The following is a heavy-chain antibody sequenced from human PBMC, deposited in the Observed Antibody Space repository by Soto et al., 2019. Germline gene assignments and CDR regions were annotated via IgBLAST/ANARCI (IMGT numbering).Heavy chain of an antibody. D-gene: IGHD5-12*01. CDR3: ARALVASVFTYAIDV. CDR2: IYYSGTI. V-gene: IGHV4-61*08. J-gene: IGHJ6*02. CDR1: GGSVRSGAYY. Sequence: PSETLSLTCTVSGGSVRSGAYYWSWLQQPPGGGLEWIGYIYYSGTIKYNPSLQSRVTMSIDTSRNQFSLKLASVSAADAAVYFCARALVASVFTYAIDVWGQGTAVTVSS.